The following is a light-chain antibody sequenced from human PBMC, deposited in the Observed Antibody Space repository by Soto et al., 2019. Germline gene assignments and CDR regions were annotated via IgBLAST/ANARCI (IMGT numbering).Light chain of an antibody. J-gene: IGLJ1*01. CDR1: SSDVGGYNY. V-gene: IGLV2-14*01. Sequence: QSALTQPASVSGSPGQSITLSCTGTSSDVGGYNYVSWYQQHPGKAPKLLISDVSNRPSGVSKRFSGSKSGNTASLTISGRQAEDEADYYCSSYTSSSSFYVFGTGTKLTVL. CDR3: SSYTSSSSFYV. CDR2: DVS.